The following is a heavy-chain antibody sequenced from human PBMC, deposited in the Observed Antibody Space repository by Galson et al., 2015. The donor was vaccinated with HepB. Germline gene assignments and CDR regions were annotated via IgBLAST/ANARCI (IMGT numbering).Heavy chain of an antibody. CDR1: GFTFTNYA. J-gene: IGHJ4*02. CDR3: ANWDN. V-gene: IGHV3-23*05. CDR2: IPTNGSDT. Sequence: SLRLSCAASGFTFTNYAMNWVRQAPGKGLEWVSIIPTNGSDTYYADSVKGRFTISRNTSKNTLYLQMNSLIAEDTAVYFCANWDNGVQRTLVTVPS.